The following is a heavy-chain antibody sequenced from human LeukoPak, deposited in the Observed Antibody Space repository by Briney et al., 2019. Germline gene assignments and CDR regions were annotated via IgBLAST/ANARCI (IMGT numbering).Heavy chain of an antibody. CDR2: IYPGDSDT. CDR1: GYSFTSYW. Sequence: GESLKIPCKGSGYSFTSYWIGWVRQMPGKGLEWMGIIYPGDSDTRYSPSFQGQVTISADKSISTAYLQWSSLKASDTAMYYCARQYYYGSGSQVGMDVWGQGTTVTVSS. CDR3: ARQYYYGSGSQVGMDV. V-gene: IGHV5-51*01. J-gene: IGHJ6*02. D-gene: IGHD3-10*01.